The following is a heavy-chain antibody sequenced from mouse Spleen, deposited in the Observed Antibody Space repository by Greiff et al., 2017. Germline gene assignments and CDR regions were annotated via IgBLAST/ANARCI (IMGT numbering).Heavy chain of an antibody. CDR2: IDPSDSYT. CDR3: ARSCGDYGGFAY. D-gene: IGHD2-13*01. V-gene: IGHV1-69*01. J-gene: IGHJ3*01. CDR1: GYSFTSYW. Sequence: QVQLQQSGPELAMPGASVKLSCQASGYSFTSYWLHWMKQSPGQGLEWMGEIDPSDSYTNYNQKNKGKATFHEDKSSSTAYIQLCNPASDDYAAYYCARSCGDYGGFAYWGQGTLVTVSA.